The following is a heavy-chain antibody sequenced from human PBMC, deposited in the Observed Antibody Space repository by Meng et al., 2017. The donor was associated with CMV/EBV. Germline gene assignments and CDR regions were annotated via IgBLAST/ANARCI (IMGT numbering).Heavy chain of an antibody. D-gene: IGHD1-1*01. Sequence: GGSLRLSCAASGFTFSSYSMNWVRQAPGKGLEWVSYISSSSSTIYYADSVKGRFTISRDNAKNSLYLQMNSLRAEDTAVYYCAARLETQEYYFDYWGQGTLVTVSS. CDR3: AARLETQEYYFDY. CDR1: GFTFSSYS. V-gene: IGHV3-48*04. CDR2: ISSSSSTI. J-gene: IGHJ4*02.